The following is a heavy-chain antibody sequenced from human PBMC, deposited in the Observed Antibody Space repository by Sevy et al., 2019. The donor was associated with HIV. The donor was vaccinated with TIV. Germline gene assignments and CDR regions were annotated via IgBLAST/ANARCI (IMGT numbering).Heavy chain of an antibody. Sequence: ASVKVSCKACGYTFTSYGISWVRQAPGQGLEWMGWISAYNGNTNYAQKLQGRVTMTTDTSTSTAYMELRSLRSDDTAVYYCARGVYYDFWSGYYTSFDYWGQGTLVTVSS. CDR3: ARGVYYDFWSGYYTSFDY. V-gene: IGHV1-18*01. CDR2: ISAYNGNT. CDR1: GYTFTSYG. J-gene: IGHJ4*02. D-gene: IGHD3-3*01.